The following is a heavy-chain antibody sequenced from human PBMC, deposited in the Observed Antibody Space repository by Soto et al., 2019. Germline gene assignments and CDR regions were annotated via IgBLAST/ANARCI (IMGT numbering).Heavy chain of an antibody. CDR2: ISSTTNYI. Sequence: GGSLRLSCAASGFTFTRYSMNWVRQAPGKGLEWVSSISSTTNYIYYGDSMKGRFTISRDNAKNSLYLEMNSLRAEDTAVYYCARESEDLTSNFDYWRQGTLVTSPQ. CDR1: GFTFTRYS. V-gene: IGHV3-21*06. J-gene: IGHJ4*02. CDR3: ARESEDLTSNFDY.